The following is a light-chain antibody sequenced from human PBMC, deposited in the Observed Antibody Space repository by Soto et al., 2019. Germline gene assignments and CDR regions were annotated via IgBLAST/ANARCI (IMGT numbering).Light chain of an antibody. Sequence: DVVMTQSPLSLPVTLGQPATISCRSRQGLVHSDGNTYLSWFQQRPGQSPRRLIYKISNRDSGVPDRFSGSGSGTDFTLKISRVEAEDIGVYYCMQGSHWPTTFGQGTKVDIK. J-gene: IGKJ1*01. CDR2: KIS. CDR1: QGLVHSDGNTY. CDR3: MQGSHWPTT. V-gene: IGKV2-30*02.